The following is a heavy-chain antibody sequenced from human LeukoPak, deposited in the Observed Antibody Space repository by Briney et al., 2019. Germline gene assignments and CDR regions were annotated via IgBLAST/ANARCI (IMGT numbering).Heavy chain of an antibody. CDR2: ISYDGSNK. CDR3: AKDRDVGAAGYYFGY. Sequence: GGSLRLSCAASGFTFSSYAMHWVRQAPGKGLEWVAVISYDGSNKYYADSVKGRFTISRDNSKNTLYLQMNSLRAEDTAVYYCAKDRDVGAAGYYFGYWGQGTLLTVSA. CDR1: GFTFSSYA. D-gene: IGHD6-13*01. J-gene: IGHJ4*02. V-gene: IGHV3-30-3*01.